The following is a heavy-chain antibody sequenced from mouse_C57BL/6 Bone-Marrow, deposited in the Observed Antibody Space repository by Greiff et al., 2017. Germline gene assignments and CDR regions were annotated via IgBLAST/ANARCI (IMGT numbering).Heavy chain of an antibody. CDR3: ARLEFYCISWDWYFDV. Sequence: VQLQQSGPELVKPGASVKLSCKASGYTFTSYDINWVKQRPGQGLEWIGWIYPRDGSTKYNEKFKGKATWTVDTSSSTSYMELHSLTSEDSAVYFCARLEFYCISWDWYFDVWGTGTTVTVSS. V-gene: IGHV1-85*01. J-gene: IGHJ1*03. CDR1: GYTFTSYD. CDR2: IYPRDGST. D-gene: IGHD1-1*01.